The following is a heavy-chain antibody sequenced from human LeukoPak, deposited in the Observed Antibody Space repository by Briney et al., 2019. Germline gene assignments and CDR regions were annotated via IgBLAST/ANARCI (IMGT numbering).Heavy chain of an antibody. V-gene: IGHV1-8*01. CDR3: AKGRGRITIFGVVIRSNYYYYYMDV. J-gene: IGHJ6*03. D-gene: IGHD3-3*01. CDR2: MNPNSGNT. CDR1: GYTFTSYD. Sequence: ASVKVSCKASGYTFTSYDINWVRQATGQGLEWMGWMNPNSGNTGYAQKFQGRVTMTRNTSISTAYMELSSLRSEDTAVYYCAKGRGRITIFGVVIRSNYYYYYMDVWGKGTTVTVSS.